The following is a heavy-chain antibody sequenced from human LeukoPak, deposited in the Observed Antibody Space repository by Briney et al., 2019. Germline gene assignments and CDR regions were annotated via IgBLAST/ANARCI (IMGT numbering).Heavy chain of an antibody. CDR1: EFTFSSYA. J-gene: IGHJ4*02. Sequence: PGGSLRLSCAASEFTFSSYAMTWVRQAPGKGLEWVSTITGSGGYTYYADSVKGRFTISRDNSKNTLFLRMNSLRAEDTAVYFCAKQSLYDSSGHFHYWGQGTLVTVSS. CDR3: AKQSLYDSSGHFHY. CDR2: ITGSGGYT. D-gene: IGHD3-22*01. V-gene: IGHV3-23*01.